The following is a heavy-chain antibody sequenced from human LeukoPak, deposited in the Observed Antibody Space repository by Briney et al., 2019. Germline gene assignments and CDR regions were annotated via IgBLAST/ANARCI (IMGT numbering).Heavy chain of an antibody. J-gene: IGHJ5*02. CDR3: ARSLYPQQLAYNWFDP. D-gene: IGHD6-13*01. CDR1: GYIFTSYW. Sequence: GESLKISCKGSGYIFTSYWIGWVRQMPGKGLGWMGIIYPGDSDTRYSPSFQGQVTISADKSISTAYLQWSSLKASDTAMYYCARSLYPQQLAYNWFDPWGQGTLVTVSS. V-gene: IGHV5-51*01. CDR2: IYPGDSDT.